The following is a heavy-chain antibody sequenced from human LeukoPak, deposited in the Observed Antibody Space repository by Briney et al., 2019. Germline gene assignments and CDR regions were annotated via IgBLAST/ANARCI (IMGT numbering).Heavy chain of an antibody. CDR1: GGSISSGSYY. J-gene: IGHJ4*02. V-gene: IGHV4-61*02. CDR3: ARGGPYYDSFFFDY. D-gene: IGHD3-22*01. CDR2: IYTSGST. Sequence: SQTLSLTCTVSGGSISSGSYYWSWIRQPAGKGLEWIGRIYTSGSTNYNPSLKSRVTMSVDTSKNQFSLKLSSVTAADTAVYYCARGGPYYDSFFFDYWGQGTLVTVSS.